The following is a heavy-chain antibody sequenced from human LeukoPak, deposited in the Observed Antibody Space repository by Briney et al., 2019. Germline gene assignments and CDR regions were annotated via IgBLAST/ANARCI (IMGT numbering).Heavy chain of an antibody. CDR2: IYTSGST. CDR1: GGSISSGSYY. D-gene: IGHD1-26*01. V-gene: IGHV4-61*02. J-gene: IGHJ4*02. Sequence: SQTLSLTCTVSGGSISSGSYYWSWIRQPAGKGLEWIGRIYTSGSTNYNPSPKSRVTISVDASKNQFSLKLSSVTAADTAVYYCAREGSGSYGWYFDYWGQGTLVTVSS. CDR3: AREGSGSYGWYFDY.